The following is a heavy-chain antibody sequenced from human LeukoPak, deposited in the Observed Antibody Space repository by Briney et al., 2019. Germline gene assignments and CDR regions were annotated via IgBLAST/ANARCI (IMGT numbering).Heavy chain of an antibody. Sequence: GGSLRLSCAVSGFTLSSNWMHWVRQVPGKGLEWVSRIDDVGSGTSYADSVKGRFTISRDDAKNTVYLQMNSLRAEDTAVYYCANVLRFLEWFYMDVWGQGTLVTVSS. CDR1: GFTLSSNW. CDR3: ANVLRFLEWFYMDV. V-gene: IGHV3-74*01. D-gene: IGHD3-3*01. J-gene: IGHJ4*02. CDR2: IDDVGSGT.